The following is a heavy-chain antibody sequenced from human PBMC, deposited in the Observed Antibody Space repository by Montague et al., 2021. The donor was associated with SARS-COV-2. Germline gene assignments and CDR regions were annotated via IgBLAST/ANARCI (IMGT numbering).Heavy chain of an antibody. Sequence: SETLSLTCAVHGGSFSTYSWNWIRQPPGKGLEWIGEIHHGGSTNYNQYLKSRVTISADTSKNQFSLKLTSVAAADTAVYYCARLGDGVVPSPILGVGPYYSYYYMDVWGKGTTVTVSS. V-gene: IGHV4-34*01. CDR3: ARLGDGVVPSPILGVGPYYSYYYMDV. CDR1: GGSFSTYS. D-gene: IGHD3-10*01. CDR2: IHHGGST. J-gene: IGHJ6*03.